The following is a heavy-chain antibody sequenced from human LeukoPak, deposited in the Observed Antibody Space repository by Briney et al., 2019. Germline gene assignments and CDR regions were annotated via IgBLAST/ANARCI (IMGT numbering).Heavy chain of an antibody. CDR1: EFAFSSYA. CDR2: ISYDGSNK. Sequence: PGGSLRLSCAASEFAFSSYAMHWVRQAPGKGLVWVAVISYDGSNKYYADSVKGRFTISRDNSKNTLYLQMNSLRAEDTAVYYCARDVSEYPYPEVTLDYWGQGTLVTVSS. D-gene: IGHD2-15*01. CDR3: ARDVSEYPYPEVTLDY. J-gene: IGHJ4*02. V-gene: IGHV3-30-3*01.